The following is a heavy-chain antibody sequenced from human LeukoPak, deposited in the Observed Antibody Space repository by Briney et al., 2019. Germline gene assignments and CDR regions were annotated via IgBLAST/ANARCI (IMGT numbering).Heavy chain of an antibody. CDR3: ARHYKQGISGSFYFDY. D-gene: IGHD1-26*01. CDR2: IYTSGST. V-gene: IGHV4-4*07. J-gene: IGHJ4*02. CDR1: GGSISSYY. Sequence: SETLSLTCTVSGGSISSYYWSWIRQPAGKGLEWIGRIYTSGSTNYNPSLKSRVTISVDTSKNQFSLKLSSVTAADTAVYYCARHYKQGISGSFYFDYWGQGTLVTVSS.